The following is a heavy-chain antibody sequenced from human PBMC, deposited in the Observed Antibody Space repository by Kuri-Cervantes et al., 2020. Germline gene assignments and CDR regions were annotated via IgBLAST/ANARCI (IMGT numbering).Heavy chain of an antibody. CDR1: GFTFSSYA. Sequence: LSLTCAASGFTFSSYAMHWVRQAPGKGLEWVAVIWYDGNNKYYADSVKGRFTISRDNSKNTLSLQMNSLRVEDTAVYFCARESPKSGYEQDYWGQGTLVTVSS. V-gene: IGHV3-30*07. CDR3: ARESPKSGYEQDY. D-gene: IGHD5-12*01. CDR2: IWYDGNNK. J-gene: IGHJ4*02.